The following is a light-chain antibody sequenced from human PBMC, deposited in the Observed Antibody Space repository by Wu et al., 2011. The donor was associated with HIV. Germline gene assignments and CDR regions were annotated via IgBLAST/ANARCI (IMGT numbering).Light chain of an antibody. Sequence: EIVLTQSPGTLSLSPGERATLSCRASPSVTSSSLAWYQQKPGQAPRLLIYVHPTGPLTSPPGSVASGSGTDFTLTISSLEPEDFAVYYCQQRNNWPPITFGQGTRLEIK. CDR3: QQRNNWPPIT. CDR2: VHP. V-gene: IGKV3-11*01. CDR1: PSVTSSS. J-gene: IGKJ5*01.